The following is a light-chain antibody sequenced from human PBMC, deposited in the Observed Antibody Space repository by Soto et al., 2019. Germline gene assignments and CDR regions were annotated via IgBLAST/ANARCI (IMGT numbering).Light chain of an antibody. CDR2: GVS. V-gene: IGKV3-11*01. J-gene: IGKJ3*01. CDR1: PSVSGY. CDR3: QQRSVWPPVI. Sequence: EIVLTQSPATLSLSPEERATLSCRASPSVSGYLAWYQQKPGQAPRLLIYGVSNRAPGIPARFSGSGSGTDFTLAISSLEPEDFAVYYCQQRSVWPPVIFGPGTKVDIK.